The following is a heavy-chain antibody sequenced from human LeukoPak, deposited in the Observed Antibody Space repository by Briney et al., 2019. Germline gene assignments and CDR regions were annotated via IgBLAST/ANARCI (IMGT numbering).Heavy chain of an antibody. CDR1: GYTFTSYA. Sequence: ASVKVSCKSSGYTFTSYAMNWVRQAPGQGLEWMGWINTNTGNPTYAQGFTGRFVFSLDTSVSTAYLQISSLKAEDTAVYYCARNGGATLRGAFDIWGQGTMVTVSS. V-gene: IGHV7-4-1*02. CDR3: ARNGGATLRGAFDI. CDR2: INTNTGNP. J-gene: IGHJ3*02. D-gene: IGHD1-26*01.